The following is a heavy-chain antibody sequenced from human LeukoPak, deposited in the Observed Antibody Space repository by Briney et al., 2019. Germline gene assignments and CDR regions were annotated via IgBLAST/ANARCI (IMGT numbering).Heavy chain of an antibody. V-gene: IGHV3-21*01. CDR1: GFSFSSYS. CDR3: ARDELGVSGSGVYYYYGMDV. J-gene: IGHJ6*02. CDR2: INRNSTDI. Sequence: GGSLRLSCAASGFSFSSYSMNWVRQAPGKGLEWVSSINRNSTDIQYADSVKGRFTISRDNAKNSLHLQMNSLRAEDTAVYYCARDELGVSGSGVYYYYGMDVWGQGTTVTV. D-gene: IGHD3-10*01.